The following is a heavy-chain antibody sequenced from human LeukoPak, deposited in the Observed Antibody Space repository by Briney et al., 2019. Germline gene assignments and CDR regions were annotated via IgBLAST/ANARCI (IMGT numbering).Heavy chain of an antibody. Sequence: PSETLSLTCTVSGGSISSYYWSWIRQPAGKGLEWIGRIYTSGSTNYNPSLKSRVTISVDTSKNQFSLKLSSVTAADTAVYYCARVDYGSGSYSNYYFDYWGQGTLVTVSS. V-gene: IGHV4-4*07. D-gene: IGHD3-10*01. CDR3: ARVDYGSGSYSNYYFDY. J-gene: IGHJ4*02. CDR2: IYTSGST. CDR1: GGSISSYY.